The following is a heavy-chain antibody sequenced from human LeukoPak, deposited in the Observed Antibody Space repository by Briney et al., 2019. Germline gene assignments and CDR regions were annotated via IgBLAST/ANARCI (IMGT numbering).Heavy chain of an antibody. CDR3: ASVHRRDGYKRRWFDP. J-gene: IGHJ5*02. V-gene: IGHV4-34*01. D-gene: IGHD5-24*01. Sequence: SETLSLTCAVYGGSFSGYYWSWIRQPPGKGLEWIGEINHSGSTNYNPSLKSRVTISVDTSKNQFSLKLSSVTAADTAVYYCASVHRRDGYKRRWFDPWGQGTLVTVSS. CDR2: INHSGST. CDR1: GGSFSGYY.